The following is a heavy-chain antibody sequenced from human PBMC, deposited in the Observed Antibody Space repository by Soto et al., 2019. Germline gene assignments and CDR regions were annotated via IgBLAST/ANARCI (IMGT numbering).Heavy chain of an antibody. CDR2: IYYSGST. CDR3: ARPKTIVGATFFDY. D-gene: IGHD1-26*01. CDR1: GGSISSSSYY. Sequence: XXTLSLTFTVSGGSISSSSYYWGFIRKPPGKGLEWIGSIYYSGSTYYNPSLKSRVTISVDTSKNQFSLKLSSVTAADTAVYYCARPKTIVGATFFDYWGQGTLVTVSS. V-gene: IGHV4-39*01. J-gene: IGHJ4*02.